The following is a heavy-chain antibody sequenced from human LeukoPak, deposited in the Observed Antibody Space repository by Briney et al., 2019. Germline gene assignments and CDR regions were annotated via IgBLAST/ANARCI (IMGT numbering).Heavy chain of an antibody. D-gene: IGHD6-13*01. Sequence: SETLSLTCTVSGGSISSYYWSWIRQPAGKGLEWIGRIYTSGSTNYNPSLKSRVTMSVDTSKNQFSLKLGSVTAADTAVYYWARGYSSSGWGPNHSDPWGQEPRFTVSS. CDR3: ARGYSSSGWGPNHSDP. CDR2: IYTSGST. J-gene: IGHJ5*02. V-gene: IGHV4-4*07. CDR1: GGSISSYY.